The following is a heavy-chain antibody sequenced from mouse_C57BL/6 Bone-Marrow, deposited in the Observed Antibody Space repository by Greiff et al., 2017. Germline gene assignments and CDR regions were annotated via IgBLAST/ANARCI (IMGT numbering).Heavy chain of an antibody. D-gene: IGHD2-4*01. CDR1: GYSFTDYN. J-gene: IGHJ4*01. Sequence: EVQLQESGPELVKPGASVKISCKASGYSFTDYNMNWVKQSNGKSLEWIGVINPNYGTTSYNQKFKGKATLTVDQSSSTAYMQLNSLTSEDSAVDYWSRGYDYDNAMDYWGQGTSVTVSS. V-gene: IGHV1-39*01. CDR3: SRGYDYDNAMDY. CDR2: INPNYGTT.